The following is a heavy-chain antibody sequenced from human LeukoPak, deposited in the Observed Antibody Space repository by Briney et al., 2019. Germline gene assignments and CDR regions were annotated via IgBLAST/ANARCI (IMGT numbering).Heavy chain of an antibody. CDR2: ISYDGSNK. Sequence: GGSLRLSCAASGFTFSSYAMHWVRQAPGKGLEWVAVISYDGSNKYYADSVKGRFTISRDNSKNTLYLQMNSLRAEDTAVYYCARDPSSGYEYYFDYWGQGTLVTVSS. V-gene: IGHV3-30*04. CDR1: GFTFSSYA. D-gene: IGHD3-22*01. CDR3: ARDPSSGYEYYFDY. J-gene: IGHJ4*02.